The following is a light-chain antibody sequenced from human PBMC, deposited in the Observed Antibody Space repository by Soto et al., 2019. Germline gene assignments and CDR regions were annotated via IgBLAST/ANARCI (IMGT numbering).Light chain of an antibody. CDR1: QTISRW. V-gene: IGKV1-5*01. CDR3: QEYNNYWT. Sequence: DIQMTQSPSTLSASVGDTVTITCRASQTISRWLAWYQQKPGKALRLLIYTASTLESGVPSRFSASGSGTEFTLTISSLHPDDFATYYCQEYNNYWTFGQGTKVEVK. CDR2: TAS. J-gene: IGKJ1*01.